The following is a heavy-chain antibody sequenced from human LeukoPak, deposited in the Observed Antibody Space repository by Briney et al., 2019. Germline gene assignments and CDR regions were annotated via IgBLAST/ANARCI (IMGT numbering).Heavy chain of an antibody. J-gene: IGHJ2*01. Sequence: GGSLRLSCAASGFTFSSYSMNWVRQAPGKGLEWVAVIWYDGSNKYYADSVKGRFTISRDNSKNTLYLQMNSLRAEDTAVYYCARGGYNWNPWGRGTLVTVSS. CDR1: GFTFSSYS. V-gene: IGHV3-33*08. CDR2: IWYDGSNK. CDR3: ARGGYNWNP. D-gene: IGHD1-1*01.